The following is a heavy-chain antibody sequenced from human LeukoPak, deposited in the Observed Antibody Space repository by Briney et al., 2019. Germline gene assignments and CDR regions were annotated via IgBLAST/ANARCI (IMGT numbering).Heavy chain of an antibody. CDR3: ARGVSSAIDW. CDR2: IRYDGSNK. CDR1: GFTFSSYG. J-gene: IGHJ4*02. Sequence: GGSLRLSCAASGFTFSSYGMHWVRQAPGKGLEWVAFIRYDGSNKYYADSVKGRFTISRDNADNSLYLQMNSLRGDDTAVYYCARGVSSAIDWWGQGTLVTVSS. V-gene: IGHV3-30*02. D-gene: IGHD3-22*01.